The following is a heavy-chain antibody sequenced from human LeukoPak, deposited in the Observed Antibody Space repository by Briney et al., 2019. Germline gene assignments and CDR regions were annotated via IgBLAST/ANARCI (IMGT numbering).Heavy chain of an antibody. CDR2: ISYDGSNK. Sequence: PGGSLRLSCAASGFTFSSYGMQWVRQAPGKGLEWVAIISYDGSNKYYGDSVRGRFTISRDNAKNSLYLQMNSLRAEDTAVYYCARPSWGALDYWGQGTLVTVSS. CDR1: GFTFSSYG. D-gene: IGHD1-26*01. J-gene: IGHJ4*02. V-gene: IGHV3-30*03. CDR3: ARPSWGALDY.